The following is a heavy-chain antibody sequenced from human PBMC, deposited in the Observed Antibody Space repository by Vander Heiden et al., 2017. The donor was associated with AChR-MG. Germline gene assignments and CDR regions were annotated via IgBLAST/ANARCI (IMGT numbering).Heavy chain of an antibody. J-gene: IGHJ3*02. CDR3: ARDPDYYDSSGDAFDI. CDR2: IKQDGSEK. V-gene: IGHV3-7*01. D-gene: IGHD3-22*01. Sequence: EVQLVESGGGLVQPGGSLRLSCAASGFTFSSYWMSWVRQAPGKGLEWVANIKQDGSEKYYVDSVKGRFTISRDNAKNSLYLQMNSLRAEDTAVYYCARDPDYYDSSGDAFDIWGQGTMVTVSS. CDR1: GFTFSSYW.